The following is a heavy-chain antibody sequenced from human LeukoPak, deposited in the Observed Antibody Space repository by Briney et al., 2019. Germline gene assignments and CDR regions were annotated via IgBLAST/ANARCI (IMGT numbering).Heavy chain of an antibody. CDR3: ARGAPYRDSDDY. CDR2: IWYDGSNK. V-gene: IGHV3-33*01. D-gene: IGHD5-24*01. J-gene: IGHJ4*02. Sequence: GGSLRLSCAASGFTFSSYGMHWVRQAPGKGLEWVAVIWYDGSNKYYADSVKGRFTISRDNSKNTLYLQMNSLRAEDTAVYYCARGAPYRDSDDYWGQGTLVTVSS. CDR1: GFTFSSYG.